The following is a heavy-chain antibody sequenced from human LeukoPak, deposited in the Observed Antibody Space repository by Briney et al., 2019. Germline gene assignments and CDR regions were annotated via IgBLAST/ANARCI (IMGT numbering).Heavy chain of an antibody. J-gene: IGHJ4*02. D-gene: IGHD5-18*01. Sequence: GGSLRLSCAASGFTFSSYWMHWVRQAPGKGLVWVSRINSDGSSTSYADSVKGRFTISRDNAKNSLYLQMNSLRAEDTAVYYCARGVVDTAMVHYYFDYWGQGTLVTVSS. CDR2: INSDGSST. CDR3: ARGVVDTAMVHYYFDY. V-gene: IGHV3-74*01. CDR1: GFTFSSYW.